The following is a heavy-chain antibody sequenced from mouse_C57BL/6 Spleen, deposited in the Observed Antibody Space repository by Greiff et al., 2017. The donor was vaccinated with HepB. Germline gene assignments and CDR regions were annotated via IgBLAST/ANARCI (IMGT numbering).Heavy chain of an antibody. CDR2: ISYDGSN. J-gene: IGHJ4*01. Sequence: DVQLQESGPGLVKPSQSLSLTCSVTGYSITSGYYWNWIRQFPGNKLEWMGYISYDGSNNYNPSLKNRISITRDTSKNQFFLKLNSVTTEDTATYYCARHYAMDYWGQGTSVTVSS. CDR1: GYSITSGYY. CDR3: ARHYAMDY. V-gene: IGHV3-6*01.